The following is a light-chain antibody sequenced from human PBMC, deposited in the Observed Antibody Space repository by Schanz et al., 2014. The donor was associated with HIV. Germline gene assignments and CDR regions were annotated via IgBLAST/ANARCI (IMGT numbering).Light chain of an antibody. V-gene: IGLV2-14*03. J-gene: IGLJ2*01. CDR3: IAYTSDTVL. Sequence: QSALTQPASVSGSPGQSITISCTGPNRAIDFDYYVSWFQQHPGKAPQLMICDDSRRPSGVSNRFSGSKSDNTASLTISGLQPEDEADYYCIAYTSDTVLFGGGTKLTVL. CDR2: DDS. CDR1: NRAIDFDYY.